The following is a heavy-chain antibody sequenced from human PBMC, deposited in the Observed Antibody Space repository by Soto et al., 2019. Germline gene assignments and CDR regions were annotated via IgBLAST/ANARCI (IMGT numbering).Heavy chain of an antibody. J-gene: IGHJ6*02. V-gene: IGHV1-8*01. CDR1: GYNFTSYD. CDR2: MNPNSGNT. Sequence: GASVKVSCKASGYNFTSYDINWVRQATGQGLEWMGWMNPNSGNTGYAQKFQGRVTMTRNTSISTAYMELSSLRSEDTAVYYCARPCSSTSCYCFYGMDVWGQGTTVTVSS. CDR3: ARPCSSTSCYCFYGMDV. D-gene: IGHD2-2*01.